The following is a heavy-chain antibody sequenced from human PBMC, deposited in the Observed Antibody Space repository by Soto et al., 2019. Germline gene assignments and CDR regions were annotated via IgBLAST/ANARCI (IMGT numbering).Heavy chain of an antibody. Sequence: GGSLRLSCAASGFPFISSSMSGVRHAPGKELEWVSGFRTSGDGGTTYYADSVKGRFTISRDNSKNMLFLQMNSLRAEDTAIYYCAKKVNSGPGSQYFDYWGQGTLVNVSS. V-gene: IGHV3-23*01. J-gene: IGHJ4*02. CDR3: AKKVNSGPGSQYFDY. CDR1: GFPFISSS. D-gene: IGHD3-10*01. CDR2: FRTSGDGGTT.